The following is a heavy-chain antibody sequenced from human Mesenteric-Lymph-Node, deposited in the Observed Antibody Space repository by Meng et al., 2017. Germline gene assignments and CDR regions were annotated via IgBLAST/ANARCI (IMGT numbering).Heavy chain of an antibody. CDR3: LITFGGVIVHYGMDV. V-gene: IGHV3-23*01. D-gene: IGHD3-16*02. J-gene: IGHJ6*02. Sequence: GESLKISCAASGFTFSSYAMHWVRQAPGKGLEWVSAISGSGGSTYYADSVKGRFTISRDNSKNTLYLQMNSLRAEDTAVYYCLITFGGVIVHYGMDVWGQGTTVTVSS. CDR1: GFTFSSYA. CDR2: ISGSGGST.